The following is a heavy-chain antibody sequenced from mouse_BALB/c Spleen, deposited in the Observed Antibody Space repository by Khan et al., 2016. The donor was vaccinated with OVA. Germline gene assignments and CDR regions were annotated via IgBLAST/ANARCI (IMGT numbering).Heavy chain of an antibody. D-gene: IGHD1-1*01. CDR1: GYTFTSYW. Sequence: DLVKPGASVNLSCKASGYTFTSYWIHWIKQRPGQGLEWIGRIAPGSSNAYYNDMFKDKSTLSVDTSSSTAYIQLSSLSSEDSAVYVCARENYYGRSCDAMDYWGQGTSVTVSS. V-gene: IGHV1S41*01. J-gene: IGHJ4*01. CDR3: ARENYYGRSCDAMDY. CDR2: IAPGSSNA.